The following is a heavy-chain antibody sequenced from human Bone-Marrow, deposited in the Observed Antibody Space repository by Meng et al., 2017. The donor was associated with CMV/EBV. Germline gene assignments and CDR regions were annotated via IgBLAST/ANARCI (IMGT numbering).Heavy chain of an antibody. D-gene: IGHD3-22*01. Sequence: GGSLRLSCAASGFTFSSYWMSWVRQAPGKGLEWVANIKQDGSEKYYVDSVKGRFTISRDNAKNSLYLQMNSLRAEDTAVYYCAKAHYYYDSSGYENHWGQGNLVNVSS. V-gene: IGHV3-7*01. CDR1: GFTFSSYW. CDR3: AKAHYYYDSSGYENH. J-gene: IGHJ5*02. CDR2: IKQDGSEK.